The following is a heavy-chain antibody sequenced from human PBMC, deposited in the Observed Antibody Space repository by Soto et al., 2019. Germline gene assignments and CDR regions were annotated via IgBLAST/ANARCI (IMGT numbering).Heavy chain of an antibody. D-gene: IGHD3-3*01. V-gene: IGHV4-39*01. CDR1: SGSIGSSSFY. J-gene: IGHJ5*02. CDR2: LFYNGNT. Sequence: SETLSLTCTVSSGSIGSSSFYWGWIRQPPGKGLDWIGTLFYNGNTHYNPSLNNRVTISMDTSKNQFSLKLTSVTAADTAVYYCATRPQQTSFAGFSAWGQGTLVTVSS. CDR3: ATRPQQTSFAGFSA.